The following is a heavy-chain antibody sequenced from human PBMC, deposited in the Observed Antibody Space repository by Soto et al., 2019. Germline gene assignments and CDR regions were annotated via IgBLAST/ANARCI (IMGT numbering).Heavy chain of an antibody. V-gene: IGHV3-53*01. CDR3: AARPLLPGAP. CDR1: GFTFSSND. CDR2: MYSGGST. Sequence: EVQLVESGGGLIQPGGSLRLSCAASGFTFSSNDMNWVRQAPGKGLELVSLMYSGGSTYYADSVKGRFTISSDNSKNTLYLQMSTPGAGDTAVYCCAARPLLPGAPWGQGTMVTVSS. J-gene: IGHJ3*01. D-gene: IGHD3-22*01.